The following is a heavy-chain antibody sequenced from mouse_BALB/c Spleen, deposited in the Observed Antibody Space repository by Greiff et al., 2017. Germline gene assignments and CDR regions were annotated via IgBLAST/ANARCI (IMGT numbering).Heavy chain of an antibody. J-gene: IGHJ4*01. CDR1: GYTFTDYY. CDR2: VNPYNGGT. CDR3: AKGDIGEGIHAMDY. V-gene: IGHV1-19*01. Sequence: EVQLQQSGPELVKPGASVKMSCKASGYTFTDYYMDWVKQSHGESFEWIGRVNPYNGGTSYNQKFKGKATLTVDKSSSTAYMELNSLTSEDSAVYYCAKGDIGEGIHAMDYWGQGTSVTVSS.